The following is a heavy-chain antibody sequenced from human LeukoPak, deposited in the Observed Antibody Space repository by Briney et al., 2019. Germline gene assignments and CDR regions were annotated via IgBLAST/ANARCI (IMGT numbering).Heavy chain of an antibody. CDR1: GGSISSYY. CDR3: AGFWSGYYTTSPQYYFDY. Sequence: MASETLSLTCTVSGGSISSYYWSWIRQPPGKGLEWIGYIYYSGSTNYNPSLKSRVTISVDTSKNQFSLKLSSATAADTAVYYCAGFWSGYYTTSPQYYFDYWGQGTLVTVSS. V-gene: IGHV4-59*01. J-gene: IGHJ4*02. D-gene: IGHD3-3*01. CDR2: IYYSGST.